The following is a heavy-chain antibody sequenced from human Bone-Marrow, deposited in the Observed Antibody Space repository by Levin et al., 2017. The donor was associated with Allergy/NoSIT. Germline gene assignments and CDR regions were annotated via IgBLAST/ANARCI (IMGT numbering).Heavy chain of an antibody. V-gene: IGHV3-64*01. CDR3: AREGSSWYTYWYFDL. CDR2: ISSNGGST. Sequence: GGSLRLSCAASGFTFSSYAMHWVRQAPGKGLEYVSAISSNGGSTYYAKSVKGRFTISRDNSKNTLYLQMGSLRTEDMAVYYCAREGSSWYTYWYFDLWGRGTLVTVSS. D-gene: IGHD6-13*01. CDR1: GFTFSSYA. J-gene: IGHJ2*01.